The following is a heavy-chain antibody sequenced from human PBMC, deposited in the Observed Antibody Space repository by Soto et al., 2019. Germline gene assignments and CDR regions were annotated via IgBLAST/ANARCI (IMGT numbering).Heavy chain of an antibody. D-gene: IGHD3-22*01. Sequence: QVQLVQSGAEVKKPGSSMKVSCKASGGTFSSYTISWVRQAPGQGLEWMGRIIPILGIANYAQKFQGRVTITADKSTSTAYMELSSLRSEDTAVYYCVDSSGYYSYDAFDIWGQGTMVTVSS. CDR2: IIPILGIA. V-gene: IGHV1-69*02. CDR3: VDSSGYYSYDAFDI. J-gene: IGHJ3*02. CDR1: GGTFSSYT.